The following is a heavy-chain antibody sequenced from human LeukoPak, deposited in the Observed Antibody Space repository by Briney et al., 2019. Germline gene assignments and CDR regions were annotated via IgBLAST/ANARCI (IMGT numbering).Heavy chain of an antibody. V-gene: IGHV3-9*01. J-gene: IGHJ4*02. CDR1: GFTFDDYA. CDR2: ISWNSGSI. CDR3: AKDSGHYGSGSEGGSFDY. Sequence: PGGSLRLSCAASGFTFDDYAMHWVRQAPGKGLEWVSGISWNSGSIGYADSVKGRFTISRDNAKNSLYLQMNSLRAEDTALYYCAKDSGHYGSGSEGGSFDYWGQGTLVTVSS. D-gene: IGHD3-10*01.